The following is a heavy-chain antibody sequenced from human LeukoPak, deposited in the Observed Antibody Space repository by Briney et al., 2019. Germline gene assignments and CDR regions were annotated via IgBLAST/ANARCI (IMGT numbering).Heavy chain of an antibody. Sequence: SETLSLTCTVSGGSISSYYRSWIRQPPGKGLEWIGYIYYSGSTNYNPSLKSRVTISVDTSKNQFSLKLSSVTAADTAVYYCARDRYQLERRVSYGMDVWGQGTTVTVSS. CDR1: GGSISSYY. V-gene: IGHV4-59*12. CDR2: IYYSGST. CDR3: ARDRYQLERRVSYGMDV. J-gene: IGHJ6*02. D-gene: IGHD1-1*01.